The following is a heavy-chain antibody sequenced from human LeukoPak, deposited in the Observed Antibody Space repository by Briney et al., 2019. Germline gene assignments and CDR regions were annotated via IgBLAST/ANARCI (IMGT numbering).Heavy chain of an antibody. CDR2: ISKDGRKN. CDR1: GFSFSTSG. J-gene: IGHJ4*02. V-gene: IGHV3-30*03. Sequence: GGSLRLSCEASGFSFSTSGVHWVRQAPGKGLEWMAVISKDGRKNHYADSVKGRYTISRDNSKSTLFLQMNSLRPEDTAIYYCARDLLNYGSAYYDVGIFDSWGQGTLVTVSS. CDR3: ARDLLNYGSAYYDVGIFDS. D-gene: IGHD3-10*01.